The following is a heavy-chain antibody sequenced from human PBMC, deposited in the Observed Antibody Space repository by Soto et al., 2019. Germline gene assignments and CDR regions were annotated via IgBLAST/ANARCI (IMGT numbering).Heavy chain of an antibody. Sequence: QVQLVQSGAEVKKPGASVKVSCKASGYTFTSYAMHWVRQAPGQRLEWMGWINAGNGNTKYSQKFQGRVTITRDTSASTAYMELSSLRSEDTAVYYCARDPDVLRYFDWLEVDSGWDYWGQGTLVTVSS. CDR2: INAGNGNT. D-gene: IGHD3-9*01. V-gene: IGHV1-3*01. J-gene: IGHJ4*02. CDR1: GYTFTSYA. CDR3: ARDPDVLRYFDWLEVDSGWDY.